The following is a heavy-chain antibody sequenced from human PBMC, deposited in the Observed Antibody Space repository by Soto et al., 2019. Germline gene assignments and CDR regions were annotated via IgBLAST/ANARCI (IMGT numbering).Heavy chain of an antibody. Sequence: ASVKVSCKASGYTFTSYYMHWVRQAPGQGLEWMGIINPSGGSTSYAQKFQGRVTMTRDTSTSTVYIELSSLRSEDTAVYYCASDTLFNSDRRRTDAFDIWGQGTMVTVSS. D-gene: IGHD2-21*01. J-gene: IGHJ3*02. CDR3: ASDTLFNSDRRRTDAFDI. CDR1: GYTFTSYY. V-gene: IGHV1-46*03. CDR2: INPSGGST.